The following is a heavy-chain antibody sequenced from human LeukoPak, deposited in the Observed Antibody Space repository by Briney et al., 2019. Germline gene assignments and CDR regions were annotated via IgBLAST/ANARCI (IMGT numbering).Heavy chain of an antibody. V-gene: IGHV3-7*01. CDR3: ARGSAGYCSSTSCPYPFDY. J-gene: IGHJ4*02. Sequence: GRSLRLPCAASGFTFSSYAMHWVRQAPGKGLEWVANIKQDGSEKYYVDSVKGRFTISRDNAKNSLYLQMNSLRAEDTAVYYCARGSAGYCSSTSCPYPFDYWGQGTLVTVSS. CDR2: IKQDGSEK. CDR1: GFTFSSYA. D-gene: IGHD2-2*01.